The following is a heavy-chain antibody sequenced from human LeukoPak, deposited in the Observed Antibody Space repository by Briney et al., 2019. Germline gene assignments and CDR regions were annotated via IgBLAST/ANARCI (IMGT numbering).Heavy chain of an antibody. CDR1: GYTFTSYA. J-gene: IGHJ4*02. CDR3: ARSTCGGDCYTDY. D-gene: IGHD2-21*02. CDR2: INAGNGNT. Sequence: ASVNVSCKASGYTFTSYAMHWVRQAPGQRLEWMGWINAGNGNTKYSQKFQGRVTITRDTSASTAYMELSSLRSEDTAVYYCARSTCGGDCYTDYWGQGTLVTVSS. V-gene: IGHV1-3*01.